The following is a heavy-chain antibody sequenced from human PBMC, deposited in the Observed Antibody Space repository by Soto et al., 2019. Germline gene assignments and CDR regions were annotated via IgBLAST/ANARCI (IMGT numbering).Heavy chain of an antibody. J-gene: IGHJ6*02. Sequence: EVQLVESGGGLVQPGGSLRLSCAASGFTFSGYWMSWVRQAPGKGLEWVANIKQDGSEQFYVDSVKGRFTISRDNAKNSLYLQMNSLRAEDTPVYYCAREAVWGQGTTVTVSS. CDR1: GFTFSGYW. CDR3: AREAV. V-gene: IGHV3-7*05. CDR2: IKQDGSEQ.